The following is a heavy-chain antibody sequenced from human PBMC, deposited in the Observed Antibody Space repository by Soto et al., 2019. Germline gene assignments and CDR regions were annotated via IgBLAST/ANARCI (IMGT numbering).Heavy chain of an antibody. D-gene: IGHD3-10*01. V-gene: IGHV1-2*02. J-gene: IGHJ6*02. CDR1: GYTFTGHY. CDR3: ARDLCPLGSGSPCPTFGMDV. CDR2: LKPDNGGT. Sequence: QVQLVQSGAEVKPPGASVKVSCKASGYTFTGHYMHWVRQVSGRRLELLGWLKPDNGGTYYAPKFQGRATFTRDTSNTIAYMEMSGLHSDDTAVYFCARDLCPLGSGSPCPTFGMDVWGQGTTVAVTS.